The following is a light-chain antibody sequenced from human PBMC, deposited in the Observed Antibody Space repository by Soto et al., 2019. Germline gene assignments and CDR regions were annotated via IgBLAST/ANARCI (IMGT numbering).Light chain of an antibody. CDR3: GTWDNSLTAV. Sequence: QSVLTQPPSVSAAPGQMVTISCSGSNSNIGNNYVSWYRQVPGTAPQVVIYDNNRRPSGIPDRFSGSKSGSSATLDITGLQSGDEADYYCGTWDNSLTAVFGGGTQLTVL. V-gene: IGLV1-51*01. CDR2: DNN. CDR1: NSNIGNNY. J-gene: IGLJ7*01.